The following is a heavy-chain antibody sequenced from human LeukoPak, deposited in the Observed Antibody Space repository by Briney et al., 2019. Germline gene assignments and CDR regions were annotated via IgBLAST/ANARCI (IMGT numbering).Heavy chain of an antibody. Sequence: SQTLSLTCAISGDSVSSNSAAWNWIRQSPSRGLEWLGRTYYRSNWYNDYAVSVKSRITINPDTSKNQFSLQLNSVTPEDTAVYYCARDPLGYCSSTSCYAEGGTTYNWFDPWGQGTLVTVSS. CDR3: ARDPLGYCSSTSCYAEGGTTYNWFDP. V-gene: IGHV6-1*01. J-gene: IGHJ5*02. CDR1: GDSVSSNSAA. CDR2: TYYRSNWYN. D-gene: IGHD2-2*01.